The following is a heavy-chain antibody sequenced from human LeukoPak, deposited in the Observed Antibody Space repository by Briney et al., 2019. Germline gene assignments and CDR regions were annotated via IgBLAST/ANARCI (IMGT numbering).Heavy chain of an antibody. CDR3: ARDRSASHADY. CDR2: IYYSGST. Sequence: SETLSLTCTVSGGSISSYYWNWIRQPPGKGLEWVGYIYYSGSTNYNPSFKSRVTISVDTSQNQFTLKLSSVTAADSAVYYCARDRSASHADYWGQGTLVTVSS. CDR1: GGSISSYY. J-gene: IGHJ4*02. D-gene: IGHD2-21*01. V-gene: IGHV4-59*01.